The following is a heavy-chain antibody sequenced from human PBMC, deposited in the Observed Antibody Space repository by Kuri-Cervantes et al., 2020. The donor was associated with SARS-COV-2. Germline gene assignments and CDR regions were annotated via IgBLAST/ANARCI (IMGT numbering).Heavy chain of an antibody. J-gene: IGHJ4*02. CDR2: IDPSDSYT. CDR3: ARLIAVAGTPDY. Sequence: GGSLRLSCKASGYRFSGYWIGWVRQMPGKGLEWMGRIDPSDSYTNYSPSFQGHVTISADKSISTAYLQWSSLKASDTAMYYCARLIAVAGTPDYWGQGTLVTVSS. V-gene: IGHV5-10-1*01. CDR1: GYRFSGYW. D-gene: IGHD6-19*01.